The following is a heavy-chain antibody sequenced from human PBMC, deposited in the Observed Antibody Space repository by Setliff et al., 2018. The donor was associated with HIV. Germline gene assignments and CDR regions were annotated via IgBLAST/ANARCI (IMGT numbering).Heavy chain of an antibody. CDR2: IRSSSRTI. V-gene: IGHV3-48*01. CDR3: AKPAPDIAAAGTYYFDY. Sequence: PGGSLRLSCAASGFTFSDYGMNWVRQAPGKGLEWVSYIRSSSRTIYYADSVKGRFTISGDSAKNSLYLQMNSLRAEDTAVYYCAKPAPDIAAAGTYYFDYWGQGTLVTVSS. D-gene: IGHD6-13*01. CDR1: GFTFSDYG. J-gene: IGHJ4*02.